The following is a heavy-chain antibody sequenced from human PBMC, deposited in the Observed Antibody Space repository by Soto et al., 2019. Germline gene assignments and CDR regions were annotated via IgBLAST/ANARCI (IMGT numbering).Heavy chain of an antibody. V-gene: IGHV3-7*01. CDR2: IKQDGSEK. CDR1: GFTFSSYW. CDR3: ARETAVAGIFDWFDP. Sequence: PGGSLRLSCAASGFTFSSYWMSWVRQAPGKGLEWVANIKQDGSEKYYVDSVKGRFTISRDNAKNSLYLQMNSLRAEDTAVYYCARETAVAGIFDWFDPWGQGTLVTVSS. D-gene: IGHD6-19*01. J-gene: IGHJ5*02.